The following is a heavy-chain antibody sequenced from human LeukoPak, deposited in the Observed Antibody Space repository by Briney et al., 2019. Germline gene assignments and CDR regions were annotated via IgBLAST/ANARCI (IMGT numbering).Heavy chain of an antibody. CDR2: ISGSGGST. V-gene: IGHV3-23*01. D-gene: IGHD6-19*01. CDR1: GFTFSSYA. J-gene: IGHJ4*02. CDR3: AKSTSGWSFDS. Sequence: PGGSLRLSCAASGFTFSSYAMSWVRQAPGEGLEWVSGISGSGGSTYYADSVKGRFTMSRDNSKNTPYLQMNSLRAEDTAVYYCAKSTSGWSFDSWGQGTPVSVSS.